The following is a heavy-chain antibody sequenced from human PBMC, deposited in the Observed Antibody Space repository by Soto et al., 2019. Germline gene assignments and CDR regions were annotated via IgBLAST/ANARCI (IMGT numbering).Heavy chain of an antibody. D-gene: IGHD1-1*01. CDR2: FDPEDGET. J-gene: IGHJ4*02. CDR1: GYTLTELS. CDR3: ARDAGDWNYYGY. Sequence: ASVKVSCKVSGYTLTELSMHWVRQAPGKGLERMGGFDPEDGETIYAQKFQGRVTMTEDTSTDTAYMELRSLRSDDTAVYYCARDAGDWNYYGYWGQGTLVTVSS. V-gene: IGHV1-24*01.